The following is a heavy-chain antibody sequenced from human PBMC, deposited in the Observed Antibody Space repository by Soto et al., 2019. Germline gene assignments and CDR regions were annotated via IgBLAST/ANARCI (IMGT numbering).Heavy chain of an antibody. Sequence: VQLEESGPGLLKPSQTLSLTCTVSGESIATGAFYWSWIRLQSGKGPEWIGSIFYAGDTYYNPSLKSRVEISLDGSQNQFSLNLRSVTAADTAVDYCAREGDYRTWFEPWGPGTLVTVSS. CDR3: AREGDYRTWFEP. J-gene: IGHJ5*02. V-gene: IGHV4-31*03. CDR1: GESIATGAFY. D-gene: IGHD3-16*01. CDR2: IFYAGDT.